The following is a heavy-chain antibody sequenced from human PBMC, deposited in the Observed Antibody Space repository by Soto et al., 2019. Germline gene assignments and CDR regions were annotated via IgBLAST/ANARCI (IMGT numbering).Heavy chain of an antibody. CDR1: GFTFSNYG. Sequence: GGSLRLSCAASGFTFSNYGMHWVRQAPGKGLEWVAVISDDGVSKYYADSVQGRFTISRDNSESAVFLQMNSLRPDDTALYFCARAYYFGSGTSYTLYYWGQGTQVTVS. CDR2: ISDDGVSK. J-gene: IGHJ4*02. CDR3: ARAYYFGSGTSYTLYY. V-gene: IGHV3-30*03. D-gene: IGHD3-10*01.